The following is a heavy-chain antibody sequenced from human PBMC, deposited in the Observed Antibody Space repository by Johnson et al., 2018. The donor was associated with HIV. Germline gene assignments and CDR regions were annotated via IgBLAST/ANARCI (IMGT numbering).Heavy chain of an antibody. D-gene: IGHD3-16*01. CDR2: ISYDGSNK. J-gene: IGHJ3*02. CDR3: ARGPGGSAFDI. CDR1: GFTFSSYA. Sequence: QVQLVESGGGVVQPGGSLRLSCAASGFTFSSYAMHWVRQAPGKGLEWVAVISYDGSNKYYADSVKGRFTISRDNSKNTLYLQMNSLRAEDTAVYYCARGPGGSAFDIWGQGTMVTVSS. V-gene: IGHV3-30-3*01.